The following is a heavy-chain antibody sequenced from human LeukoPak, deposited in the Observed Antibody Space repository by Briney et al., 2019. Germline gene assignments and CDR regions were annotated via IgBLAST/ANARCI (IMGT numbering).Heavy chain of an antibody. V-gene: IGHV3-21*01. Sequence: GWSLRLSCAASGFTFSSYSMNWVRQAPGKGLEWVSSISSSSSYIYYADSVKGRFTISRDNAKNSLYLQMNSLRAEDTAVYYCARGGGLYYDILTGYYFSPHAFDIWGQGTMVTVSS. D-gene: IGHD3-9*01. CDR3: ARGGGLYYDILTGYYFSPHAFDI. CDR2: ISSSSSYI. CDR1: GFTFSSYS. J-gene: IGHJ3*02.